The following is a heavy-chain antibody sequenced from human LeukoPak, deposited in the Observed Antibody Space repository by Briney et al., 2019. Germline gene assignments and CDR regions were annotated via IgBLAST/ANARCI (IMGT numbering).Heavy chain of an antibody. CDR2: IYHSGST. J-gene: IGHJ4*02. D-gene: IGHD3-22*01. CDR3: ARENDSSGYYPGGYYFDY. Sequence: GSLRLSCAASGFTVSSNYMSWVRQAPGKGLEWIGSIYHSGSTYYNPSLKSRVTISVDTSKNQFSLKLSSVTAADTAVYYCARENDSSGYYPGGYYFDYWGQGTLVTVSS. V-gene: IGHV4-38-2*02. CDR1: GFTVSSNY.